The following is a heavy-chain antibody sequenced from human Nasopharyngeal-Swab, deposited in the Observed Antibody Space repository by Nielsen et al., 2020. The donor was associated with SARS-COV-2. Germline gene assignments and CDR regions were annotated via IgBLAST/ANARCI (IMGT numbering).Heavy chain of an antibody. CDR3: AKSSQYSSGWYGIGFDY. Sequence: GESLKISCAASGFTFSRYAMSWVRQAPGKGLEWVSAISGSGGSTYYADSVKRRFTISRDNSKNTLYLQMNSLRAEDTAVYYCAKSSQYSSGWYGIGFDYWGQGTLVTVSS. CDR1: GFTFSRYA. V-gene: IGHV3-23*01. D-gene: IGHD6-19*01. J-gene: IGHJ4*02. CDR2: ISGSGGST.